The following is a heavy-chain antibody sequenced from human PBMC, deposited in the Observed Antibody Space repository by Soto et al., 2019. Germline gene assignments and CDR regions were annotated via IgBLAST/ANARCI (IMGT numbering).Heavy chain of an antibody. CDR3: ARDQLEGNWFDP. J-gene: IGHJ5*02. CDR2: IYHSGST. CDR1: GDSISSGGYS. Sequence: QLQLQESGSGLVRPSQTLSLTCAVSGDSISSGGYSWNWIRQPPGKGLEWIGYIYHSGSTLYNPSRKSRVTTSDDKSKTQFSLKLTSVTAADTAVYYCARDQLEGNWFDPWGQGTLVTVSS. D-gene: IGHD1-1*01. V-gene: IGHV4-30-2*01.